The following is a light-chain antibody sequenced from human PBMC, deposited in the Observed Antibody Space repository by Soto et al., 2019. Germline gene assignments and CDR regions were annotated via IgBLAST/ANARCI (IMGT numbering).Light chain of an antibody. CDR2: WAS. CDR3: QQYHTTPNT. V-gene: IGKV4-1*01. Sequence: DVVMTQSPETLAVSLRERAAINCKSSQNLLFSSNNKNSLAWYQQRPGQPPKLLIYWASTRESGAPDRFSGSGSGKDFTLTISSLQAEDVAVYYCQQYHTTPNTFGQGTKLEIK. J-gene: IGKJ2*01. CDR1: QNLLFSSNNKNS.